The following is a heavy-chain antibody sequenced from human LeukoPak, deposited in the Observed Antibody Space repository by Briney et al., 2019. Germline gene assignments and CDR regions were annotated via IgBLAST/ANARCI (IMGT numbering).Heavy chain of an antibody. Sequence: GGSLRLSCAASGFTFSSYAMRWVRQAPGTGLEWVSTISESGDKTYYVDSVKGRFTISRDNSKNTFYLQMDSLRAEDTALYYCAILTSKHDAFDIWGQGTLVTVSS. CDR2: ISESGDKT. CDR3: AILTSKHDAFDI. D-gene: IGHD2-21*02. V-gene: IGHV3-23*01. CDR1: GFTFSSYA. J-gene: IGHJ3*02.